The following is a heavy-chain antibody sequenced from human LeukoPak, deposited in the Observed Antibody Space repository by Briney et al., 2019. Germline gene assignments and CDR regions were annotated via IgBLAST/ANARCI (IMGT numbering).Heavy chain of an antibody. CDR2: IYPGDVDT. V-gene: IGHV5-51*01. Sequence: GESLKISCKGSGSSFTSYWIGWVRQMPGKGLDWIRIIYPGDVDTRYSTSFQGQVTFSADNSISTAYLQWSSLKASDTAMYYCARRRGSDDSGYYYYYMDVWGKESTVTVSS. CDR1: GSSFTSYW. J-gene: IGHJ6*03. CDR3: ARRRGSDDSGYYYYYMDV. D-gene: IGHD1-26*01.